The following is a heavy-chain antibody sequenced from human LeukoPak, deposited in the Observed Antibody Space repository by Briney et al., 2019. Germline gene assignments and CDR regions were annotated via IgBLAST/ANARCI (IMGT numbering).Heavy chain of an antibody. CDR3: ARGLVSGYSFFDY. J-gene: IGHJ4*02. CDR1: GGSFSGYY. V-gene: IGHV4-34*01. CDR2: INHSGST. Sequence: SETLSLTCAVYGGSFSGYYWSWIRQPPGKGLEWIGEINHSGSTNYNPSLKSRVTISVDTSKNQFSLKLSSVTAADTAVYYCARGLVSGYSFFDYWGQGTLVTVSS. D-gene: IGHD4-23*01.